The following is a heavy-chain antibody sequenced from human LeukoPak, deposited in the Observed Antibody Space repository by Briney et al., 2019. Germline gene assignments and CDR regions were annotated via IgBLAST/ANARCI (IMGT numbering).Heavy chain of an antibody. D-gene: IGHD3-9*01. CDR3: ASPRTYDILTGYYSPIGY. CDR1: GFTFSSYA. Sequence: PGGSLRLSCAASGFTFSSYAMHWVRQAPGKGLEWVAVISYDGSNKYYADSVKGRFTISRDNSKNTLYLQMNSLRAEDTAVYYCASPRTYDILTGYYSPIGYWGQGTLVTVSS. J-gene: IGHJ4*02. V-gene: IGHV3-30*01. CDR2: ISYDGSNK.